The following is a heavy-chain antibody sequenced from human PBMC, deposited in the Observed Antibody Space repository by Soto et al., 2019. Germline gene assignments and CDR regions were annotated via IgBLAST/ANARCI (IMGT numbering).Heavy chain of an antibody. CDR1: GGSLSNFG. Sequence: QVQLVQSGAEVKKPGSSVKVSCTASGGSLSNFGISWVRQAPGQGLEWMGAIIPVFGTPNYAQKFQDRVTINADESTPTVYMEVRSLTSEDRAVHYCARRDATHIVVTTYYAMDVWGQGTTVTVSS. J-gene: IGHJ6*02. V-gene: IGHV1-69*12. D-gene: IGHD4-17*01. CDR3: ARRDATHIVVTTYYAMDV. CDR2: IIPVFGTP.